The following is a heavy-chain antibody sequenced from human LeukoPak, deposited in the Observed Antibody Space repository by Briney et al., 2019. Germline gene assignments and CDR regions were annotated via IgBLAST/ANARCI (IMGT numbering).Heavy chain of an antibody. D-gene: IGHD2-15*01. V-gene: IGHV3-21*04. J-gene: IGHJ6*03. Sequence: GGSLRLSCAASGFAFSSYSMNWVRQAPGKGLEWVSSISSSSSYIYYADSVKGRFTISRDNAKNSLYLQMNSLRAEDTALYYCARYYCSGGSCYSEPYYMDVWGKGTTVTVSS. CDR3: ARYYCSGGSCYSEPYYMDV. CDR2: ISSSSSYI. CDR1: GFAFSSYS.